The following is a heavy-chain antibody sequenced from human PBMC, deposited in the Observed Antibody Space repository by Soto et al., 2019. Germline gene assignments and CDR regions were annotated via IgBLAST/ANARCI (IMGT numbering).Heavy chain of an antibody. Sequence: SQTLSLTCAISGDSVSSHSAAWNWIRQSPSGGLGWLGRTYYRSRFFSDYAESVKSRIIINPDTSKNQFSLQLKSVTPEDTAVYYCVRDRYSSSGWFDPWGQGTPVTVSS. CDR2: TYYRSRFFS. D-gene: IGHD3-10*01. V-gene: IGHV6-1*01. CDR1: GDSVSSHSAA. CDR3: VRDRYSSSGWFDP. J-gene: IGHJ5*02.